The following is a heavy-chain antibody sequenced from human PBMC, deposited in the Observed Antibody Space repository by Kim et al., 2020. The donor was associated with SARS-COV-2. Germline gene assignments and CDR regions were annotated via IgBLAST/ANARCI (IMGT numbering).Heavy chain of an antibody. J-gene: IGHJ3*01. V-gene: IGHV6-1*01. Sequence: SQTLSLTCAISGDSVSTNSAAWHWIRQSPSRGLEWLGRTYYRSKWSNDYAVSVKSRITVNPDTSKNQFSLQLNFVTPEDTAVYYYARGSSVLLAFDVWGHGTMVTVSS. CDR1: GDSVSTNSAA. D-gene: IGHD6-19*01. CDR2: TYYRSKWSN. CDR3: ARGSSVLLAFDV.